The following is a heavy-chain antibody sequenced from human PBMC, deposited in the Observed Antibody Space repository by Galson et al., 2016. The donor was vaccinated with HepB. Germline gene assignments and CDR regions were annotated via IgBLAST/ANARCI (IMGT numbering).Heavy chain of an antibody. CDR1: GDIFTRHY. V-gene: IGHV1-46*01. CDR3: ARDAQRGGRMGGSDWYYYYFTLDA. CDR2: INAGGGRT. Sequence: SVKVSCKASGDIFTRHYIHWVRQAPGQGLEWMGIINAGGGRTRYAQKFQDRVTMTRDTSTSTVYMELSSLRSEDTAIYYCARDAQRGGRMGGSDWYYYYFTLDAWGQGTTVTVSS. D-gene: IGHD3-16*01. J-gene: IGHJ6*02.